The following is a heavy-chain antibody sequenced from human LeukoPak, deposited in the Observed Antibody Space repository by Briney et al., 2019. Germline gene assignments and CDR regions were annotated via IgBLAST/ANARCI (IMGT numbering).Heavy chain of an antibody. Sequence: GASVKVSCKASGYTLTRYYMHWVRQAPGQGLEWMGWISPNSGGTNYAQKFQGRVTMTRDTSISTAYMELSRLRSDDTAVYYCARFPESYFDYWGQGTLVTVSS. CDR3: ARFPESYFDY. CDR1: GYTLTRYY. CDR2: ISPNSGGT. V-gene: IGHV1-2*02. J-gene: IGHJ4*02.